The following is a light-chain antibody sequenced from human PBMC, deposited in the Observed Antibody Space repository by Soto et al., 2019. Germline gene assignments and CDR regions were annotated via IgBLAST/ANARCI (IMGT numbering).Light chain of an antibody. CDR1: GSGVASYDY. CDR3: SSYADTNNLI. V-gene: IGLV2-8*01. Sequence: QSVLTQPPSASGSPGQSVTISCTGTGSGVASYDYVSWYQQHPGKAPKLIIYEVTKRPSGVPDRFSGSKSGNTASLTVSGLQAEDEADYYCSSYADTNNLIFGGGTKLTVL. J-gene: IGLJ2*01. CDR2: EVT.